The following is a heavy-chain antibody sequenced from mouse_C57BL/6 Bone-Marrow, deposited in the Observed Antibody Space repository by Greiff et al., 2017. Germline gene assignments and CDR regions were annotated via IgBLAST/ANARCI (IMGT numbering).Heavy chain of an antibody. D-gene: IGHD1-1*01. CDR3: ARDAVVEGAWFAY. CDR1: GYTFTSYW. V-gene: IGHV1-55*01. CDR2: IYPGSGST. Sequence: VKLQQPGAELVKPGASVKMSCKASGYTFTSYWITWVKQRPGQGLEWIGDIYPGSGSTNYNEKFKSKATLTVDTSSSTAYMQLSSLTSEDSAVYYCARDAVVEGAWFAYWGQGTLVTVSA. J-gene: IGHJ3*01.